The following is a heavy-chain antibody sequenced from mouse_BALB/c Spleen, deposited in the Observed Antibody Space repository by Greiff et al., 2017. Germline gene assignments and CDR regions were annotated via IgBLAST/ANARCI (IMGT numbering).Heavy chain of an antibody. CDR3: ARAIYGNYFDY. D-gene: IGHD2-1*01. Sequence: DVQLVESGGGLVKPGGSLKLSCAASGFTFSDYYMSWVRQTPEKRLEWVATISDGGSYTYYPDSVKGRFTISRDNAKNNLYLQMSSLKSEDTAMYYCARAIYGNYFDYWGQGTTLTVSS. CDR1: GFTFSDYY. V-gene: IGHV5-4*02. CDR2: ISDGGSYT. J-gene: IGHJ2*01.